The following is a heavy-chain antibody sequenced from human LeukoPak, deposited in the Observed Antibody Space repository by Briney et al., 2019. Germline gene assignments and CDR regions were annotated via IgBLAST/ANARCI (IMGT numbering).Heavy chain of an antibody. Sequence: ASVKVSCKASGYTYTSYGISWVRQAPGQGLEWMGWISAYNGNTNYAQKLQGRVTMTTDTSTSTAYMELRSLRSDDTAVYYCARVALRTRAFDIWGQGTMITVSS. CDR3: ARVALRTRAFDI. V-gene: IGHV1-18*01. J-gene: IGHJ3*02. D-gene: IGHD3-16*01. CDR1: GYTYTSYG. CDR2: ISAYNGNT.